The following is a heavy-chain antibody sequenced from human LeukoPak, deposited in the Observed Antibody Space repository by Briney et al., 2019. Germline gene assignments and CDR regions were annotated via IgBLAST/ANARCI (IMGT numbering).Heavy chain of an antibody. CDR3: ARVMYSSGWSFDY. V-gene: IGHV3-7*01. J-gene: IGHJ4*02. CDR1: GFTFSSYW. D-gene: IGHD6-19*01. CDR2: IKQDGSEK. Sequence: GGSLRLSCAASGFTFSSYWTSWVRQAPGKGLEWVANIKQDGSEKYYVDSVKGRFTISRDNAKNSLYLQMNSLRAEDTAVYYCARVMYSSGWSFDYWGQGTLVTVSS.